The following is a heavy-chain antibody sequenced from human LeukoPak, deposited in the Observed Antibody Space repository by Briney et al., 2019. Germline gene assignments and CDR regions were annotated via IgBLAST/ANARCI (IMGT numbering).Heavy chain of an antibody. D-gene: IGHD6-13*01. CDR1: GGSISSYY. CDR2: IYYSGST. V-gene: IGHV4-59*08. CDR3: ARQRYSSSWYPYADY. Sequence: PSETLSLTCTVSGGSISSYYWSWIRQPPGKGLEWIGYIYYSGSTNYNPSLKSRVTISVDTSKNQFSLKLSSVTAADTAVYYCARQRYSSSWYPYADYWGQGTLVTVSS. J-gene: IGHJ4*02.